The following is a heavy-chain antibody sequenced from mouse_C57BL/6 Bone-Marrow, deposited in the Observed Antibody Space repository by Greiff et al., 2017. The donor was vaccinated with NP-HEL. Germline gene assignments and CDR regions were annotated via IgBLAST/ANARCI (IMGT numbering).Heavy chain of an antibody. Sequence: VQLQQSGAELVRPGASVKLSCTASGFNFTDYYMHWVKQRPEQGLEWIGRIDPEDGDTEYAPKFQGKATMTADTSSNTAYLQLSSLTSEDTAVYYCTTPYYNSSPSFAYWGQGTLVTVSA. J-gene: IGHJ3*01. V-gene: IGHV14-1*01. CDR1: GFNFTDYY. D-gene: IGHD1-1*01. CDR2: IDPEDGDT. CDR3: TTPYYNSSPSFAY.